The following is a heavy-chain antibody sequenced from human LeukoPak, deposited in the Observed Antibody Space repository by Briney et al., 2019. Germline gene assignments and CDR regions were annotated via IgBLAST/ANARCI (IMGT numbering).Heavy chain of an antibody. D-gene: IGHD2-2*01. Sequence: KPSETLSLTCTVSGGSISSGDYYWTWIRQPPGKGLEWIGYIYYSGSAYYNPSLKSRVFISVDLSKNQFSLEVKSVTAADTAVYYCARAFPEGFCSSTSCLEGFDFWGQGSLVTVSS. CDR2: IYYSGSA. CDR3: ARAFPEGFCSSTSCLEGFDF. V-gene: IGHV4-30-4*01. CDR1: GGSISSGDYY. J-gene: IGHJ4*02.